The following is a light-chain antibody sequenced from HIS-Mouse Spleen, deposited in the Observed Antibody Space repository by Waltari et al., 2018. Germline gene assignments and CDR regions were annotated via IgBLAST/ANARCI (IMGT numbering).Light chain of an antibody. CDR3: MQGTHWPFT. CDR1: QSLVHSDGNTY. Sequence: DVVMTQSPLSLPVTLGPPASISCRSSQSLVHSDGNTYLNWFQQRPGQSPRRLIYKVSNRDSGVPDRFSGSGSGTDFTLKISRVEAEDVGVYYCMQGTHWPFTFGPGTKVDIK. J-gene: IGKJ3*01. V-gene: IGKV2-30*02. CDR2: KVS.